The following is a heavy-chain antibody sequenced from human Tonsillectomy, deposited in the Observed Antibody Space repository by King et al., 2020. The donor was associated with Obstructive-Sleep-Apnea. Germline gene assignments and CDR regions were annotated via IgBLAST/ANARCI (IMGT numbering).Heavy chain of an antibody. Sequence: VQLVESGGGLVQPGGSLKLSCVTSGFTFSSFAMSWVRQAPGKGREGVSMIISGVKTYYADSVKGRFTISPDNSKNTRYLQMNSLRAEDTAVYYCAKDIGTTVTRDYWGQGTLVTVSS. CDR3: AKDIGTTVTRDY. CDR2: IISGVKT. D-gene: IGHD4-17*01. J-gene: IGHJ4*02. V-gene: IGHV3-23*04. CDR1: GFTFSSFA.